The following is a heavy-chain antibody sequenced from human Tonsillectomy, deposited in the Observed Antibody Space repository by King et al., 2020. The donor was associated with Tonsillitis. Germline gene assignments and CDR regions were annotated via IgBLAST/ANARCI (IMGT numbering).Heavy chain of an antibody. Sequence: QVQLQESGPGLVKPSETLSLTCTVSGGSISSYYWSWIRQPPGKGLEWIGYIYYSGSTNYNPSLKSRVTISVDTSKNPFSLKLSSVTAADTAVYYCARARSGWYGWWFDPWGQGTLVTVSS. CDR3: ARARSGWYGWWFDP. CDR2: IYYSGST. D-gene: IGHD6-19*01. CDR1: GGSISSYY. J-gene: IGHJ5*02. V-gene: IGHV4-59*01.